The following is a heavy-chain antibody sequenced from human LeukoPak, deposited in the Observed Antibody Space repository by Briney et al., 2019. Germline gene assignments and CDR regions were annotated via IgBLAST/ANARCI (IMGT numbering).Heavy chain of an antibody. CDR3: ASIAAGLFMDV. Sequence: GGSLRLACAASAFTFSSYSMVWVRQAPGKGLEWVSYISSSSSTIYYADSVKGRFTISRDNAKNSLYLQMNSLRAEDTAVYYCASIAAGLFMDVWGKGTTVTVSS. CDR2: ISSSSSTI. D-gene: IGHD6-13*01. V-gene: IGHV3-48*01. CDR1: AFTFSSYS. J-gene: IGHJ6*03.